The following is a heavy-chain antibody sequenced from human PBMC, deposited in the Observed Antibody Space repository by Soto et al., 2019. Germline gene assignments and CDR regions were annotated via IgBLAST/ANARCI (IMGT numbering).Heavy chain of an antibody. D-gene: IGHD5-18*01. CDR1: GDNITRGDNF. Sequence: PSETLSLTCSVSGDNITRGDNFWSWLRPSPGKGLEWLGYIYYRGSTYYNPSLKGRVMMTIDTSKHQFSLNLSSVTAADTAVFYCGRGQTAIDVWGKGTTVT. CDR3: GRGQTAIDV. J-gene: IGHJ6*03. V-gene: IGHV4-30-4*01. CDR2: IYYRGST.